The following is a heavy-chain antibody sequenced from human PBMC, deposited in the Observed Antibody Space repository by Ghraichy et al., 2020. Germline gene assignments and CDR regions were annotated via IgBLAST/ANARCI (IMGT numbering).Heavy chain of an antibody. V-gene: IGHV3-64*01. CDR1: GFTFSSYA. CDR2: ISSNGGST. D-gene: IGHD6-13*01. Sequence: GALRLSCAASGFTFSSYAMHWVRQAPGKGLEYVSAISSNGGSTYYANSVKGRFTISRDNSKNTLYLQMGSLRAEDMAVYYCARCIAAAGTCRFAFDIWGQGTMVTVSS. CDR3: ARCIAAAGTCRFAFDI. J-gene: IGHJ3*02.